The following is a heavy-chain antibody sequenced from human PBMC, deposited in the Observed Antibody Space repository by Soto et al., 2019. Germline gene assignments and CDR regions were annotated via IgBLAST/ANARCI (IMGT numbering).Heavy chain of an antibody. CDR3: ARDLGDTAMDYYYYGMDV. CDR1: GGTFSSYA. CDR2: IIPIFGTA. D-gene: IGHD5-18*01. V-gene: IGHV1-69*01. Sequence: QVQLVQSGAEVKKPGSSVKVSCKASGGTFSSYAISWVRQAPGQGLEWMGGIIPIFGTANYEQKFQGRVTITADESTSTAHMELSSLRSEDTAVYYCARDLGDTAMDYYYYGMDVWGQGTTVTVSS. J-gene: IGHJ6*02.